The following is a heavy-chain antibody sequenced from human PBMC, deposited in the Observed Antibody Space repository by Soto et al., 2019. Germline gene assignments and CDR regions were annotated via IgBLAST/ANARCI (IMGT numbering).Heavy chain of an antibody. V-gene: IGHV4-34*01. CDR2: IHPSGST. CDR3: SRGRDEYKLGNV. J-gene: IGHJ6*02. D-gene: IGHD1-1*01. Sequence: QVQLQQWGAGLLKPSETLSLTCAVSGGSLSDYYWPWIRQSPGKGLEWIGEIHPSGSTYYNPSLSSPLTISVDTSKNQFSMKLTSLTAADTAIYYCSRGRDEYKLGNVRGHVTTVTVSS. CDR1: GGSLSDYY.